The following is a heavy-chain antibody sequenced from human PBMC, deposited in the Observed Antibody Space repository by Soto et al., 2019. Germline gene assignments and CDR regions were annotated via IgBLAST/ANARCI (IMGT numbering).Heavy chain of an antibody. CDR2: ISGSGGST. Sequence: GGSLRLSCAASGFTFSIYAISWVCQAPGKGLEWVSAISGSGGSTYHADSVKGRFTISRDNAKNSLYLQMNSLRAEDTAVYYCARDSIAVAGTEETYFDYWGQGTLVTVSS. CDR3: ARDSIAVAGTEETYFDY. D-gene: IGHD6-19*01. CDR1: GFTFSIYA. J-gene: IGHJ4*02. V-gene: IGHV3-23*01.